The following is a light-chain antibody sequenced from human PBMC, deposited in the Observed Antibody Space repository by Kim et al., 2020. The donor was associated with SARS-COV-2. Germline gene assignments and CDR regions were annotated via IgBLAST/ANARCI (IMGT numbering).Light chain of an antibody. Sequence: APGKTARSTCGGNNIVSKSVHWYQQKPGQAPVLVIYYDSDRPSGIPERFSGSNSGNTATLTISRVEAGDEADYYCQVWDSSSDHVVFGGGTQLTVL. CDR3: QVWDSSSDHVV. J-gene: IGLJ2*01. CDR1: NIVSKS. CDR2: YDS. V-gene: IGLV3-21*04.